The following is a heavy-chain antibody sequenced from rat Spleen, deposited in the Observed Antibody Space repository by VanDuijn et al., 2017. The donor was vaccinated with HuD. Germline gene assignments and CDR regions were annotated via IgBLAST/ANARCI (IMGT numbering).Heavy chain of an antibody. V-gene: IGHV5-29*01. CDR1: GFTFSDYY. J-gene: IGHJ1*01. CDR3: ARGGNWENWYFDF. Sequence: EVQLVESGGGLVQPGRSLKLSCAASGFTFSDYYMAWVRQAPTKGLEWVATISYDGSSTYYRDSVKGRFTISRDNAKSTLYLQMDSLRSEDTATYYCARGGNWENWYFDFWGPGTMVTVSS. D-gene: IGHD5-1*01. CDR2: ISYDGSST.